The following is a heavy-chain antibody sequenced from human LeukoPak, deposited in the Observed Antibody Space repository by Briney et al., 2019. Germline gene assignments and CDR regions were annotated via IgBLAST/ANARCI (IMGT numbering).Heavy chain of an antibody. Sequence: GGSLRLSRAASGFTFDDYGMSWVRQAPGKGLEWVSGINWNGGSTGYADSVKGRFTISRDNAKNSLYLQMNSLRAEDTALYYCARDPRKGHYDFWSGYMRYYYYYMDVWGKGTTVTVSS. D-gene: IGHD3-3*01. CDR3: ARDPRKGHYDFWSGYMRYYYYYMDV. CDR2: INWNGGST. J-gene: IGHJ6*03. V-gene: IGHV3-20*04. CDR1: GFTFDDYG.